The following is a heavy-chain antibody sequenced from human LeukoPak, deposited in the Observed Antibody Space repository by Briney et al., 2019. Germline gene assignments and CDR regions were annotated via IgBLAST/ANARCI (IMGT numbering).Heavy chain of an antibody. D-gene: IGHD7-27*01. V-gene: IGHV1-3*01. CDR2: INAGNGNT. CDR3: ARGPLGRNGDYFDY. CDR1: GYTFTSYA. Sequence: ASVKVSCKASGYTFTSYAMHWVRQAPGQRLEWMGWINAGNGNTKYSQKFQGRVTITRDTSASTAYMELSSLRSEDTAVYYCARGPLGRNGDYFDYWGQGTLVTVSS. J-gene: IGHJ4*02.